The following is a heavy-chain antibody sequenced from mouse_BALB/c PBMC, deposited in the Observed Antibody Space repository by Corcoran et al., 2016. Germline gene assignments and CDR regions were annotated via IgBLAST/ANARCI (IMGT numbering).Heavy chain of an antibody. J-gene: IGHJ2*01. CDR3: ARGLPYYFDY. CDR1: GYTFTNYG. V-gene: IGHV9-1*02. CDR2: INTYTGEP. Sequence: QNQLVQSGPELKKPGETVKISCKASGYTFTNYGMNWVKQAPGKGLKWMGWINTYTGEPTYADDFKERFAFSLETSASTAYLQINNLKNEDMATYFCARGLPYYFDYWGQGTTLTVSS.